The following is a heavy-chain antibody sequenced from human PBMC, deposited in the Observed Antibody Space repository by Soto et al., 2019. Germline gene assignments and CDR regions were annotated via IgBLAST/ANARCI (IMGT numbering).Heavy chain of an antibody. CDR3: AMCDILTDLPNTFDY. CDR2: ISGSGGST. D-gene: IGHD3-9*01. Sequence: GGSLRLSCAASGFTFSSYAMSWVRQAPGKGLEWVSAISGSGGSTYYADSVKGRFTISRDNSKNTLYLQMNSLRAEDTAVYYCAMCDILTDLPNTFDYWGQGTLVTVSS. J-gene: IGHJ4*02. CDR1: GFTFSSYA. V-gene: IGHV3-23*01.